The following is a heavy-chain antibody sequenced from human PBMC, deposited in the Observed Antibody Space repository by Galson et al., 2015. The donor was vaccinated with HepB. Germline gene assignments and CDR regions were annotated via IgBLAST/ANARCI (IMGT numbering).Heavy chain of an antibody. CDR1: GYTFTSYG. V-gene: IGHV1-46*01. CDR3: ARDLDPTGGAVAFDI. D-gene: IGHD1-26*01. CDR2: INPSGGST. J-gene: IGHJ3*02. Sequence: QSGAEVKKPGASVKVSCKASGYTFTSYGISWVRQAPGQGLEWMGIINPSGGSTSYAQKFQGRVTMTRDTSTSTVYMELSSLRSEDTAVYYCARDLDPTGGAVAFDIWGQGTMVTVSS.